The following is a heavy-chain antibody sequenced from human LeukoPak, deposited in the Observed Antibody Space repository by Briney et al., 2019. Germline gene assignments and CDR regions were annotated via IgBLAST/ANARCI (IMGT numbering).Heavy chain of an antibody. J-gene: IGHJ3*02. D-gene: IGHD3-9*01. CDR1: GGSISSYY. V-gene: IGHV4-4*07. CDR2: IYISGST. Sequence: SETLSLTCTVSGGSISSYYWSWIRQPAGKGLEWSGRIYISGSTNYNPSLKSRVTMSVDTSKNQFSLKLSPVTAADTAVYYCARTFYDILTGYYQPDAFDIWGQGTMVTVSS. CDR3: ARTFYDILTGYYQPDAFDI.